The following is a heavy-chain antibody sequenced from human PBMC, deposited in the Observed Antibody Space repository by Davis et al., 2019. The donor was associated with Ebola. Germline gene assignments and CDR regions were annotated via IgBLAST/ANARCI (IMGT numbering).Heavy chain of an antibody. D-gene: IGHD2-2*01. V-gene: IGHV3-21*01. Sequence: GESLKISCAASGFTFSSYSMNWVRQAPGKGLEWVSSISSSSSYIYYADSVQGRFTISRDNAKNSLYLQMNSLRAEDTAVYYCARGAYCSSTSCHRRYYYYGMDVWGQGTTVTVSS. J-gene: IGHJ6*02. CDR1: GFTFSSYS. CDR2: ISSSSSYI. CDR3: ARGAYCSSTSCHRRYYYYGMDV.